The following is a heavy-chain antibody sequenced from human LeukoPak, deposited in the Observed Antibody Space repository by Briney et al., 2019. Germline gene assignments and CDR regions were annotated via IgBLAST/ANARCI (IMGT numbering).Heavy chain of an antibody. CDR3: ARPSSGSYSDY. J-gene: IGHJ4*02. D-gene: IGHD1-26*01. CDR2: IYYSGST. V-gene: IGHV4-39*01. Sequence: PWETLSLTCTVSGGSINSSGYNWGGIPQPPGKGLEWIGSIYYSGSTYYNPSLKSRLTISVDTSKNQFSLKLSSVTAADTAVYYCARPSSGSYSDYWGEGTLVTVSS. CDR1: GGSINSSGYN.